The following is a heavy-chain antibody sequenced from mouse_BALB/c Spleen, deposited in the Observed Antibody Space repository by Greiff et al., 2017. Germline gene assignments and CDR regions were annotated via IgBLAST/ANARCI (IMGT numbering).Heavy chain of an antibody. J-gene: IGHJ3*01. CDR1: GYSITSGYY. Sequence: DVKLQESGPGLVKPSQSLSLTCSVTGYSITSGYYWNWIRQFPGNKLEWMGYISYDGSNNYNPSLKNRISITRDTSKNQFFLKLNSVTTEDTATYYCAREGDGSFAYWGQGTLVTVSA. D-gene: IGHD1-1*01. CDR2: ISYDGSN. V-gene: IGHV3-6*02. CDR3: AREGDGSFAY.